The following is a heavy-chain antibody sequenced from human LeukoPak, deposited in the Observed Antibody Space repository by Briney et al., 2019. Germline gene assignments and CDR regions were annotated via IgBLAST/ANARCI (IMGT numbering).Heavy chain of an antibody. CDR2: ISASGTIT. V-gene: IGHV3-48*03. D-gene: IGHD3-3*01. Sequence: PGGSLRLSCAASGFTFSSYEMNWVRQAPGKGLEWISYISASGTITHYADSVEGRFTISRDNAKNSLYLQMNSLRAEDTAVYYCARRSPITIFGVVPYYYYYMDVWGKGTTVTVSS. CDR1: GFTFSSYE. J-gene: IGHJ6*03. CDR3: ARRSPITIFGVVPYYYYYMDV.